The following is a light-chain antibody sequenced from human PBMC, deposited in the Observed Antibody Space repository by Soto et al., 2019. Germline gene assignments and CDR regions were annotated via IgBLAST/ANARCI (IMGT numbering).Light chain of an antibody. CDR2: RNN. CDR3: AAWDDSLSVYV. Sequence: QSVLTQPPSASGTPGQRVTISCSGSISNIGGNPVYWHQQLPGTAPKLLIFRNNQRPSGVPDRFSDSKSGTSASLAISGLRSEDEADYYCAAWDDSLSVYVFGTGTKGTVL. J-gene: IGLJ1*01. CDR1: ISNIGGNP. V-gene: IGLV1-47*01.